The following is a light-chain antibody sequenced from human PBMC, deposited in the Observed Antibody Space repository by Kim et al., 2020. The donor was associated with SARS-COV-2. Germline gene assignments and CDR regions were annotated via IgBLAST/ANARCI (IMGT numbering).Light chain of an antibody. J-gene: IGLJ2*01. V-gene: IGLV7-46*01. CDR3: LLLYSAGRV. CDR2: DTT. Sequence: QAVVTQEPSLTVSPGGTVTLTCGSSTGAVTSGHYPYWFQQKPGQAPRTLIYDTTKQHSWTPARFSGNLLGGKAALTLSGAQPEDEADYYCLLLYSAGRVFGGGTKLTVL. CDR1: TGAVTSGHY.